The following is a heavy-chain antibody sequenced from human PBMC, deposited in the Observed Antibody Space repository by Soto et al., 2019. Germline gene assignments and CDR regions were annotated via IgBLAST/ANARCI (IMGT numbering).Heavy chain of an antibody. D-gene: IGHD3-10*01. J-gene: IGHJ4*02. CDR2: IHYSGRT. V-gene: IGHV4-39*01. CDR3: AKQSGSGSYYNVGSGGHLDY. CDR1: GGSISSSSYY. Sequence: SETLSLTCSVSGGSISSSSYYWGWIRQPPGKGLEWIGSIHYSGRTYYNPSLKSRVTISVDTSKNQFSLKMSSVAAADTAMYYCAKQSGSGSYYNVGSGGHLDYWGQGTLVTVSS.